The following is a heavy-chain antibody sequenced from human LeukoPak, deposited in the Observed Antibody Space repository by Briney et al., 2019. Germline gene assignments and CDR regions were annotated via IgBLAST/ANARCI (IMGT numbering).Heavy chain of an antibody. CDR1: GGSISNDIYS. Sequence: PSQTLSLTCTVSGGSISNDIYSWRWIRQPPGKGLEWIGYIFYTGSTYYNPSLKSRVTISVDRSKNQFSLKLTSVTAADTAVYYCARGSYDYVWGSYQPYYFDYWGQGTLVAVSS. CDR2: IFYTGST. V-gene: IGHV4-30-2*01. J-gene: IGHJ4*02. CDR3: ARGSYDYVWGSYQPYYFDY. D-gene: IGHD3-16*02.